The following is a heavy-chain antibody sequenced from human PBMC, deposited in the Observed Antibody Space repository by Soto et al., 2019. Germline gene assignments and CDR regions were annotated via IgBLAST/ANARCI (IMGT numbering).Heavy chain of an antibody. CDR2: IGADGDP. V-gene: IGHV3-13*05. CDR3: AAASLYYYYGMDV. Sequence: EVQLVESGGGLVQTGGSLRLSCEGSGFSFSSYDMHWVRQAAGKRLEWVAAIGADGDPYYSDSVKGRLTISRENTKNSLYLQMNSRRTGDAGVYHCAAASLYYYYGMDVWDQGTMVTVSS. J-gene: IGHJ6*02. D-gene: IGHD6-25*01. CDR1: GFSFSSYD.